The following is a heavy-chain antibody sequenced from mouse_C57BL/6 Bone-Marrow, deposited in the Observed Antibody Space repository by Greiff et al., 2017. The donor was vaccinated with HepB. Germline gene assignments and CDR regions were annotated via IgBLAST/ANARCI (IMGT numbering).Heavy chain of an antibody. Sequence: EVHLVESEGGLVQPGSSMKLSCTASGFTFSDYYMAWVRQVPEKGLEWVANINYDGSSTYYLDSLKSRFIISRDNAKNILYLQMSSLKSEDTATYYCAREGYGNPYFDYWGQGTTLTVSS. CDR3: AREGYGNPYFDY. V-gene: IGHV5-16*01. J-gene: IGHJ2*01. D-gene: IGHD2-10*02. CDR1: GFTFSDYY. CDR2: INYDGSST.